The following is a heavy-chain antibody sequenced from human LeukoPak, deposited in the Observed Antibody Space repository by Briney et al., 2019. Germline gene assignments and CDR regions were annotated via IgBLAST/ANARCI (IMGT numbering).Heavy chain of an antibody. CDR3: ARGYYDILTGYYPPFDY. Sequence: SVKVSCKASGGTFSSYAISWVRQAPGQGLEWMGRIIPILGIANYAQKFQGRVTITADKSTSTAYMELSSLRSEDTAVYYCARGYYDILTGYYPPFDYWGQGTLVTVSS. CDR1: GGTFSSYA. J-gene: IGHJ4*02. CDR2: IIPILGIA. V-gene: IGHV1-69*04. D-gene: IGHD3-9*01.